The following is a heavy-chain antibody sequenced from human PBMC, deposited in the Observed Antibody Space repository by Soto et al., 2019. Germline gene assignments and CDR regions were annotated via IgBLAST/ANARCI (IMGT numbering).Heavy chain of an antibody. CDR2: ISLSGST. CDR1: GGSISGNNW. Sequence: SETLSLTCAVSGGSISGNNWWSWVRQPPGKGLEWIGEISLSGSTHYNPSLESRVAIAVDKSKNQFSLQLSSVTAADAAVYYCARFTDHTSGSYGFDFWGQGTLVTVSS. V-gene: IGHV4-4*02. J-gene: IGHJ4*02. D-gene: IGHD3-10*01. CDR3: ARFTDHTSGSYGFDF.